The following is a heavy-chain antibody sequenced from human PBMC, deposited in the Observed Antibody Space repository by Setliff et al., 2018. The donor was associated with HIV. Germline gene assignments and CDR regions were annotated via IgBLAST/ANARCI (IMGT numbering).Heavy chain of an antibody. Sequence: ASVKVSCKASGYMFSGFHMHWVRQAAGQGLEWMGRINPNSGGTNYAQKFQGRATMTRDTSISTAYMELSRLRSDDTAVYYCARGGGDVKVVDARSVDYYYMDVWGNGTAVTVSS. CDR2: INPNSGGT. CDR3: ARGGGDVKVVDARSVDYYYMDV. CDR1: GYMFSGFH. V-gene: IGHV1-2*06. D-gene: IGHD2-15*01. J-gene: IGHJ6*03.